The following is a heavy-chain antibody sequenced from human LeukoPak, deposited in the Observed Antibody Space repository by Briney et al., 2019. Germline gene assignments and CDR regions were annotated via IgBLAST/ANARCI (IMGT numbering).Heavy chain of an antibody. V-gene: IGHV3-21*01. Sequence: GGSLRLSCAASGFTFSRYSMNWVRQAPGGGLEWVSSISSSSSYIYYADSVKERFTICRDNDKNSLYLQMNSLRDEDTAVYYCSIAPSDGIVVNWFHPCGQGTLFTVSS. CDR3: SIAPSDGIVVNWFHP. CDR1: GFTFSRYS. D-gene: IGHD3-22*01. J-gene: IGHJ5*02. CDR2: ISSSSSYI.